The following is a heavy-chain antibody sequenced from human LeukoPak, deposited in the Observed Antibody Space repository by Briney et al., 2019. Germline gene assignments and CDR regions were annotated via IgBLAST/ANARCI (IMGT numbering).Heavy chain of an antibody. CDR1: GGSLSGNGYH. V-gene: IGHV4-34*01. D-gene: IGHD6-13*01. CDR3: ARGRGSSWYLNYYYYGMDV. J-gene: IGHJ6*02. CDR2: ISHSGST. Sequence: SETLSLICSVSGGSLSGNGYHWNWLRQTADSGLEWIGEISHSGSTNYNPSLKSRVIISVDTSKKEFSLKLSAVTAADTAVYYCARGRGSSWYLNYYYYGMDVWGQGTTVTVSS.